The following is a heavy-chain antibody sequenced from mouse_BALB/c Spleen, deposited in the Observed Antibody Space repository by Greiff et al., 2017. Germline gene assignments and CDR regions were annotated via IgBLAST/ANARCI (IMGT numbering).Heavy chain of an antibody. V-gene: IGHV2-9*02. CDR2: IWAGGST. D-gene: IGHD1-1*01. CDR3: AREWYYGSSYFDY. J-gene: IGHJ2*01. Sequence: QVQLKESGPGLVAPSQSLSITCTVSGFSLTSYGVHWVRQPPGKGLEWLGVIWAGGSTNYNSALMSRLSISKDNSKSQVFLKMNSLQTDDTAMYYCAREWYYGSSYFDYWGQGTTLTVSS. CDR1: GFSLTSYG.